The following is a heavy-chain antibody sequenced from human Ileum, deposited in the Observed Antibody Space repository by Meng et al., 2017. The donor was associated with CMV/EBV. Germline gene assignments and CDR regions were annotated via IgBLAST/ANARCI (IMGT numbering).Heavy chain of an antibody. D-gene: IGHD3-16*01. CDR3: AKGGWGAWYYFDY. J-gene: IGHJ4*02. Sequence: SLKISCAASGFTFDDYAMHWVRQAPGKGLEWVSGISWNSGSIGYANSVKGQFTISRDNAKNSLYLQMNSLRAEDTALYYCAKGGWGAWYYFDYWGQGTLVTVSS. CDR2: ISWNSGSI. CDR1: GFTFDDYA. V-gene: IGHV3-9*01.